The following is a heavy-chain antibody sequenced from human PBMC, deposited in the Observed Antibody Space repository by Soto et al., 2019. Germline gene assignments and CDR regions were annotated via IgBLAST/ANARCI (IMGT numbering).Heavy chain of an antibody. CDR3: ARRDCSGGSCYSGSFDY. J-gene: IGHJ4*02. D-gene: IGHD2-15*01. CDR2: IIPILGIA. Sequence: QVQLVQSGAEVKKPGSSVKVSCKASGGTFSSYTISWVRQAPGQGLEWMGRIIPILGIANYAQEFQGRVTITADKSTSTAYMELSSLRSEDTAVYYCARRDCSGGSCYSGSFDYWGQGTLVTVSS. V-gene: IGHV1-69*02. CDR1: GGTFSSYT.